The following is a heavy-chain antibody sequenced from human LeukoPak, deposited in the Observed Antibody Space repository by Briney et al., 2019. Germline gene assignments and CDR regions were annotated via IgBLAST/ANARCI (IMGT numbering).Heavy chain of an antibody. Sequence: SETLSLTCTVSGGSISSYYWSWIRQPPGKGLEWIGYIYYSGSANYSPSLKSRVTVSVDTSKNQFSLKLSSVTAADTAVYYCARHQGSAAGLGDWFDPWGQGTLVTVSS. CDR2: IYYSGSA. J-gene: IGHJ5*02. CDR1: GGSISSYY. V-gene: IGHV4-59*08. D-gene: IGHD6-13*01. CDR3: ARHQGSAAGLGDWFDP.